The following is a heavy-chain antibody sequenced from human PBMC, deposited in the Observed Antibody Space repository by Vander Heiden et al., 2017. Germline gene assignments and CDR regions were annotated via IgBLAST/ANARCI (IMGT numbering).Heavy chain of an antibody. D-gene: IGHD3-22*01. V-gene: IGHV3-9*01. CDR1: GFTLDDYA. CDR3: AKDMGDGVVVVVIEGLDY. Sequence: EVQLVASGGGLVQPGRSLRLSCAASGFTLDDYAMHWVRQAPGKGLEWVSGISWNSGSIGYADSVKGRFTISRDNAKNSLYLQMNSLRAEDTALYYCAKDMGDGVVVVVIEGLDYWGQGTLVTVSS. CDR2: ISWNSGSI. J-gene: IGHJ4*02.